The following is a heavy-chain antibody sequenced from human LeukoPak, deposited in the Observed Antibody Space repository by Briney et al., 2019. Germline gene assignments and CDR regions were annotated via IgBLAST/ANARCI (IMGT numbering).Heavy chain of an antibody. V-gene: IGHV4-59*01. CDR3: ARGRGYSGYDFYLSSDAFDI. CDR1: GGSISSYY. D-gene: IGHD5-12*01. CDR2: IYYSGST. Sequence: PSETPSLTCTVSGGSISSYYWSWIRQPPGKGLEWIGYIYYSGSTNYNPSLKSRVTISVDTSKNQFSLKLSSVTAADTAVYYCARGRGYSGYDFYLSSDAFDIWGQGTMVTVSS. J-gene: IGHJ3*02.